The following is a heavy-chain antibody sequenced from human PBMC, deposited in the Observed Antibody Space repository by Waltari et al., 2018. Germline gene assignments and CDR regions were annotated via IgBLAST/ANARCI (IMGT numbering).Heavy chain of an antibody. J-gene: IGHJ4*02. CDR1: GFTFSGDW. D-gene: IGHD3-22*01. CDR3: ARGSGFLIDY. V-gene: IGHV3-7*03. Sequence: VQLVESGGALVQPGGSLRLAGVASGFTFSGDWMTWVRQAPGKGLEWVAIIKEDDSEIYYLDFVKGRFTISRENAKNSVHLQMNSLRVEDTAVYYCARGSGFLIDYWGQGTLVTVSS. CDR2: IKEDDSEI.